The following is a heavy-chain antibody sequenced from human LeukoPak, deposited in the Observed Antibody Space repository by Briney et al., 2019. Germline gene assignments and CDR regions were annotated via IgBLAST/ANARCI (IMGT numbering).Heavy chain of an antibody. CDR2: IYYSGNT. J-gene: IGHJ4*02. D-gene: IGHD5-18*01. Sequence: SETLSLTCTVSGGSISSSSYYWGWIRQPPGKGLEWIGSIYYSGNTYYNPSLKSRVTISVDTSKNQFSLKLSSVTAADTAVYYCARGFPVTRGYSYGPIDYWGQGTLVTVSS. CDR3: ARGFPVTRGYSYGPIDY. CDR1: GGSISSSSYY. V-gene: IGHV4-39*01.